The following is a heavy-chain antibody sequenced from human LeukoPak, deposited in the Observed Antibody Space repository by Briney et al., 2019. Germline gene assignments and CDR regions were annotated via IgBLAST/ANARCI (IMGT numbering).Heavy chain of an antibody. Sequence: GGSLRLSCAASGFTFSTYEMNWVRQPPGKGLVWVSRINPDGSTTDYADSVKDRFTISRDNAKNTLYLQMNSLRAEDSALYYCATAGNYYFDYWGQGTLVTVSS. CDR1: GFTFSTYE. J-gene: IGHJ4*02. CDR3: ATAGNYYFDY. V-gene: IGHV3-74*01. D-gene: IGHD1-1*01. CDR2: INPDGSTT.